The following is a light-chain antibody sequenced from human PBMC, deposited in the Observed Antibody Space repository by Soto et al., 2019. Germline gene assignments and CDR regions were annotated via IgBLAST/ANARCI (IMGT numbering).Light chain of an antibody. CDR2: GAS. CDR3: QQYGSSPSIT. CDR1: QSVSSSY. V-gene: IGKV3-20*01. J-gene: IGKJ5*01. Sequence: EIVLTQSPGTLSLSPGERATLSCRASQSVSSSYLAWYQQKPGQAPRLLTYGASSRATGIPDRFSGSGSGTDFTLTISRLEPEDFAVYYCQQYGSSPSITFGQGTRL.